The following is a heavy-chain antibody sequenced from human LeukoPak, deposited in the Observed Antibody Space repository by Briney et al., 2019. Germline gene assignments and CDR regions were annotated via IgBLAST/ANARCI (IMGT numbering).Heavy chain of an antibody. CDR2: IYTSGST. J-gene: IGHJ5*02. Sequence: SETLSLTCTVSGYSISSGYYWSWIRQPAGKGLEWIGRIYTSGSTNYNPSLKSRVTMSVDTSKNQFSLKLSSVTAADTAVYYCARDFVGYSYGPNWFDPWGQGTLVTVSS. CDR1: GYSISSGYY. CDR3: ARDFVGYSYGPNWFDP. V-gene: IGHV4-4*07. D-gene: IGHD5-18*01.